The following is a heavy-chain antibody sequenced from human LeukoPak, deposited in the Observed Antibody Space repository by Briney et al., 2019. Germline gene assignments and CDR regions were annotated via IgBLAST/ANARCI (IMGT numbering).Heavy chain of an antibody. CDR3: VRDCNGFDY. CDR1: GDPIIGYTDYN. CDR2: IYYSGST. V-gene: IGHV4-61*01. Sequence: SETLSLTCTVSGDPIIGYTDYNGTWLRQSPEKGLEWIGYIYYSGSTNYNPSLKSLVTISVDTSKNQFSLKLTSVTAADTAVYYCVRDCNGFDYWGQGTLVTVSS. D-gene: IGHD2-8*01. J-gene: IGHJ4*02.